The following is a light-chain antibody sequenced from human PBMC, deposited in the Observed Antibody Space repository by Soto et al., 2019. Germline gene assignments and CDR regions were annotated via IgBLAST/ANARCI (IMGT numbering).Light chain of an antibody. V-gene: IGKV3-11*01. CDR2: DAS. Sequence: EIVLTQSPATLSLSPGESATLACRASQSFSSYLAWYQQKPGQAPRLLIYDASKSATGIPARFSGRGSGTDFTLTISSLEPEDFAVYYCQQRSNWPPVITFGQGKRLEI. J-gene: IGKJ5*01. CDR3: QQRSNWPPVIT. CDR1: QSFSSY.